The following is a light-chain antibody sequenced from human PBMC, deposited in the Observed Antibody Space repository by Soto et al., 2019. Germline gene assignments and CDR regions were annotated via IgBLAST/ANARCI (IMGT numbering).Light chain of an antibody. CDR3: SSYTSATTNV. V-gene: IGLV2-14*01. J-gene: IGLJ1*01. Sequence: QSALTQPASVSGSPGQSITISCTGTSSDVGAYNYDSWYQQYPGEAPKVIIYDVSHRPAGISFGFSGSKSGNTASLTISGLQAQDEADYYCSSYTSATTNVFGTGTKLTVL. CDR2: DVS. CDR1: SSDVGAYNY.